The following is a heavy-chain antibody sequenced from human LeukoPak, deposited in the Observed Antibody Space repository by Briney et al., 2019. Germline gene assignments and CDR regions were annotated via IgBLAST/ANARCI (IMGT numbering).Heavy chain of an antibody. CDR2: INQDGSEK. D-gene: IGHD3-10*01. Sequence: GGSLRLSCAVSGFTFSNYWMSWVRQTPGKGLEWVANINQDGSEKYYVDSVKGRFTISRDNAKNSLHLQMNSLRVEDTAVYYCVSTGSVLDYWGQGTLVTVSS. CDR3: VSTGSVLDY. V-gene: IGHV3-7*01. J-gene: IGHJ4*02. CDR1: GFTFSNYW.